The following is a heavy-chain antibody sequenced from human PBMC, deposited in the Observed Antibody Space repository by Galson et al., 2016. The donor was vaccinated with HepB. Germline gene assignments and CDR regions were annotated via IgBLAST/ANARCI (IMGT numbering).Heavy chain of an antibody. CDR2: ISGYNGNT. Sequence: SVKVSCKASGYTFTSYGITWVRQAPGQGLEWMGWISGYNGNTNYARKPQGRVTVTTDTSSSTAYMELRSLRSDDTAVYYCARGPSTTRTFGYCGQGTLVTVSS. V-gene: IGHV1-18*01. J-gene: IGHJ4*02. CDR1: GYTFTSYG. D-gene: IGHD2-2*01. CDR3: ARGPSTTRTFGY.